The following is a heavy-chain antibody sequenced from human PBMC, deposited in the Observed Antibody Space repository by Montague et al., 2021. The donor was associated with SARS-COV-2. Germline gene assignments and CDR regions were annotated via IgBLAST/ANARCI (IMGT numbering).Heavy chain of an antibody. Sequence: PALAKPTKTLTLTCTFSGFSLSTSGMCVSWIRQPPGKALEWLTLIDWDDDKYYSTSLKTRLTISKDTSKNQVVLTMTNMDPVDTATYYCARSYGTTVVTRAFDYWGQGTLVTVSS. J-gene: IGHJ4*02. CDR1: GFSLSTSGMC. CDR2: IDWDDDK. V-gene: IGHV2-70*01. CDR3: ARSYGTTVVTRAFDY. D-gene: IGHD4-23*01.